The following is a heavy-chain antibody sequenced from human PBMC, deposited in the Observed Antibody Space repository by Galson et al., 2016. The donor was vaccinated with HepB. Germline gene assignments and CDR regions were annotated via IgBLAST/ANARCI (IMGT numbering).Heavy chain of an antibody. CDR1: GFTFSSYS. V-gene: IGHV3-48*02. CDR2: IGDTGSRI. J-gene: IGHJ4*02. D-gene: IGHD2-2*01. CDR3: ARDVSPYASPPDY. Sequence: SLRLSCAASGFTFSSYSMNWVRQAPGKGLEWVSYIGDTGSRIYYADSAKSRFTISRDNAKNSVYLQMNSLRDDDTAVYYCARDVSPYASPPDYWGQGTLVTVSS.